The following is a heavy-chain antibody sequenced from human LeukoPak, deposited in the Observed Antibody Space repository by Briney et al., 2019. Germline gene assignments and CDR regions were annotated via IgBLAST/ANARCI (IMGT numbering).Heavy chain of an antibody. J-gene: IGHJ4*02. D-gene: IGHD3-3*01. CDR1: GGTFSSYA. CDR3: ARDPYDFWSGYYELDY. V-gene: IGHV1-69*05. Sequence: SVKVSCKASGGTFSSYAISWVRQAPGQGLEWMGGIIPIFGTANYAQKFQGRVTITTDESTSTAYMELSRLRSDDTAVYYCARDPYDFWSGYYELDYWGQGTLVTVSS. CDR2: IIPIFGTA.